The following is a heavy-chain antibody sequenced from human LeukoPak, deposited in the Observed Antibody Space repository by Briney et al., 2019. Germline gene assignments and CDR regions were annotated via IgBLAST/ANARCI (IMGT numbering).Heavy chain of an antibody. V-gene: IGHV3-23*01. CDR1: GFTFSSYA. CDR2: ISGSGGST. D-gene: IGHD3-16*01. Sequence: GGSLRLSCAASGFTFSSYAMSWVRQAPGKGLEWVSAISGSGGSTYYADSVKGRFTISRDNSKNTLYLQMNSLRAEDTAVYYCAKGALLGVYYYYGMDVWGQGTTVTVSS. CDR3: AKGALLGVYYYYGMDV. J-gene: IGHJ6*02.